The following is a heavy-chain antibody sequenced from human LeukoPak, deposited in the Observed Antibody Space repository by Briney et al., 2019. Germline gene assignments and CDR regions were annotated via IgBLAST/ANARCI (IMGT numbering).Heavy chain of an antibody. V-gene: IGHV3-30*03. CDR1: GVTFSNYG. CDR2: ISYDGSNE. Sequence: GRSLRLSCAASGVTFSNYGMYWVRQTPGKGLEWVASISYDGSNEYYADSVKGRFTISRDNSKNTLYLQMNSLRAEDTAVYYCARDLYYDSSGYSPWGQGTLVTVSS. D-gene: IGHD3-22*01. CDR3: ARDLYYDSSGYSP. J-gene: IGHJ5*02.